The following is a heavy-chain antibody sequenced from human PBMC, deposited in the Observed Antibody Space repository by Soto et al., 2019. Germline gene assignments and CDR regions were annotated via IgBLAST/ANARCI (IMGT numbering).Heavy chain of an antibody. V-gene: IGHV3-23*01. J-gene: IGHJ4*02. Sequence: EVQLLESGGGLVQPGGSLVLSCAASGFTFSSYAMSWVRQAPGKGLEWVSSISGGGNDAYYADSVKGRFTISRDNSRNTLYLQMNSLRADDTAVHYCGRSLFLASTGIEPLDYWGQGTVVSVSS. CDR3: GRSLFLASTGIEPLDY. CDR2: ISGGGNDA. D-gene: IGHD3-3*02. CDR1: GFTFSSYA.